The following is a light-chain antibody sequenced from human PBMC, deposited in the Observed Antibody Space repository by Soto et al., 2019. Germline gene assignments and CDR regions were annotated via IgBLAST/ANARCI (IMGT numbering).Light chain of an antibody. V-gene: IGLV2-8*01. CDR2: EVS. CDR3: SSYSGSNNYV. J-gene: IGLJ1*01. Sequence: QSALTQPPSASGSPGQSVTISCTGTSGDVGGYNYVSWYQQHPGKAPKLMIFEVSERPSGVPDRFSASKPGNTASLTVSGLQAEYEADYYSSSYSGSNNYVFGTGTMVTV. CDR1: SGDVGGYNY.